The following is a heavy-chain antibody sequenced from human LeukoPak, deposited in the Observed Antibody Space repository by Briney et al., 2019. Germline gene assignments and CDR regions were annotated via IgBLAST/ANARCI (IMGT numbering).Heavy chain of an antibody. CDR2: INPIGGST. J-gene: IGHJ4*02. D-gene: IGHD4-23*01. V-gene: IGHV1-46*01. Sequence: ASVKVSCKASGYTFTGYYIHWVRQAPGQGLEWMGRINPIGGSTSYAQKFQGRVTMTRDKSTSTVFMELSSLTSEDTAVYYCARADGGNSPFDYWGQGTLVTVSS. CDR3: ARADGGNSPFDY. CDR1: GYTFTGYY.